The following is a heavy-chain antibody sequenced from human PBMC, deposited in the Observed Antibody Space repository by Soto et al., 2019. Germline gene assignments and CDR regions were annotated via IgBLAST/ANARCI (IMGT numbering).Heavy chain of an antibody. CDR3: ASGGRYYYDSSGYTY. D-gene: IGHD3-22*01. V-gene: IGHV3-74*01. CDR2: INSDGSST. J-gene: IGHJ4*02. Sequence: GGSLRLSCAASGFTFSSYWMHWVRQAPGKGLVWVSRINSDGSSTSYADSVKGRFTISRDNAKNTLYLQMNSLNAEDTAVYYCASGGRYYYDSSGYTYWGQGTLVTVSS. CDR1: GFTFSSYW.